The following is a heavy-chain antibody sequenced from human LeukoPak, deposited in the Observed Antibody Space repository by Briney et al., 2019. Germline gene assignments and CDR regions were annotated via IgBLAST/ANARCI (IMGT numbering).Heavy chain of an antibody. CDR1: GGSFIDFY. CDR2: INDSGST. J-gene: IGHJ2*01. Sequence: ASETLSLTCAVNGGSFIDFYWTWIRQPPGEGLEWIGEINDSGSTKYSPSLGSRFTISLDTSKNQFSLKLTSVTAADTAVYYCAREDWYFDLWGRGTLVTVSS. V-gene: IGHV4-34*01. CDR3: AREDWYFDL.